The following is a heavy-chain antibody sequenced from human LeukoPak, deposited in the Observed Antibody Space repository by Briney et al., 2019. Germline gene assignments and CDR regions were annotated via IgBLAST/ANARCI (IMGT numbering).Heavy chain of an antibody. Sequence: GGSLRLSCAASGVPFDDYAMHWVRQAPGKGLEWVSGIRWSTDSVGYADSVRGRFTISRDKAKNSLYLQMNSLRAEDTALYYCVKDFGQTTAAIAYWGQGTLVTVSS. CDR2: IRWSTDSV. D-gene: IGHD2-2*01. CDR3: VKDFGQTTAAIAY. V-gene: IGHV3-9*01. J-gene: IGHJ4*02. CDR1: GVPFDDYA.